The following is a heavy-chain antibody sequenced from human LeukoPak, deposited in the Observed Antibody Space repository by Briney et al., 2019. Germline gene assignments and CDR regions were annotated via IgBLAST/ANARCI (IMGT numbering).Heavy chain of an antibody. V-gene: IGHV4-34*01. J-gene: IGHJ4*02. CDR1: GESFSGYF. Sequence: SETLSLTCAVYGESFSGYFWNWIRQPPGKGLEWIGEINHSGSTSNHNPSLKSRVTMSVDTSKNQFSLKLSSVTAADTAVYYCARGPGSGDFWSGYSLDYWGQGTLVTVSS. CDR3: ARGPGSGDFWSGYSLDY. D-gene: IGHD3-3*01. CDR2: INHSGSTS.